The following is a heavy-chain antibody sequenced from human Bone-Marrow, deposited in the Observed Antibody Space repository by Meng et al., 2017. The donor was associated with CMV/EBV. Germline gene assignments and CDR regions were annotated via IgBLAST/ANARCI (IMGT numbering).Heavy chain of an antibody. CDR2: IYHSGST. D-gene: IGHD2-2*01. V-gene: IGHV4-39*07. J-gene: IGHJ5*02. CDR1: GGSISSSSYY. Sequence: SETPSLTCTVSGGSISSSSYYWGWNRQPPGKGLEWIGSIYHSGSTYYNPSLKSRVTISVDTSKNQFSLKLSSVTAADTAVYYCARADPPGYCSSTSCHFRDGGFDPWGQGTLVTVSS. CDR3: ARADPPGYCSSTSCHFRDGGFDP.